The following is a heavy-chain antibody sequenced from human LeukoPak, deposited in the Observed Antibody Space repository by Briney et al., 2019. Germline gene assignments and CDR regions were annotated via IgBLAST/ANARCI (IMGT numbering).Heavy chain of an antibody. V-gene: IGHV3-7*01. J-gene: IGHJ4*02. CDR2: IKQDGSEK. Sequence: GESLRLPCAASGFSFTTYWMSWVRQAPGKGLEWVANIKQDGSEKYYVDSVKGRFTISRDNAKNTLYLQMNSLRAEDLAVYYCARESTTVGEYYFDYWGQGTLVAVSS. D-gene: IGHD3-16*01. CDR1: GFSFTTYW. CDR3: ARESTTVGEYYFDY.